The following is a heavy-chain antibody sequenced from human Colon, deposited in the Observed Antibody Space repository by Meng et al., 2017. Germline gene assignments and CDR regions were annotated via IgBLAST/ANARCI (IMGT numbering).Heavy chain of an antibody. CDR2: GST. V-gene: IGHV4-61*01. J-gene: IGHJ4*02. Sequence: QVQWKEPGPGLVRPSETLSLTCTVSGASVSDTNYAWSWIRQPPGKGLEWIGYGSTNHNPSLKSRVTISVDTSKNQFSLTLNSVTAADTAVYYCARGPLDYWGQGTLVTVSS. CDR1: GASVSDTNYA. CDR3: ARGPLDY.